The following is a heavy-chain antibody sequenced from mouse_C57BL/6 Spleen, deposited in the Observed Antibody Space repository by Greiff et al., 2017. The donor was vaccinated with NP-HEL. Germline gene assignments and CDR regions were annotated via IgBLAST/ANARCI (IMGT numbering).Heavy chain of an antibody. V-gene: IGHV14-4*01. Sequence: EVQLQQSGAELVRPGASVKLSCTASGFNIKDDYMHWVKQRPEQGLEWIGWIDPENGDTEYASKFQGKATITADTSSNPAYLQLSSLTSADTAVYYCTRWAWFAYWGQGTLVTVSA. CDR3: TRWAWFAY. J-gene: IGHJ3*01. CDR2: IDPENGDT. D-gene: IGHD2-3*01. CDR1: GFNIKDDY.